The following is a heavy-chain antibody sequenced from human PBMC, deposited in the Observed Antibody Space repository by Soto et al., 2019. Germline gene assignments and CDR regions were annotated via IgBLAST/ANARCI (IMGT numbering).Heavy chain of an antibody. J-gene: IGHJ3*02. CDR2: IKQDGSET. V-gene: IGHV3-7*01. D-gene: IGHD6-19*01. CDR1: GFTFSSYW. CDR3: ARDRSSGWSARWPGDAFDI. Sequence: GVTLRLSCAASGFTFSSYWMSWVRQAPGKGLEWGATIKQDGSETSYVDSGKCRFIISRDNAKNALYLQMNSLRAEDTAVYYCARDRSSGWSARWPGDAFDIWGQGTMVTVSS.